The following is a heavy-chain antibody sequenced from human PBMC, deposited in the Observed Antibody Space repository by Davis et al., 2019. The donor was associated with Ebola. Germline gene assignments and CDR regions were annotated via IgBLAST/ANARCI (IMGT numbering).Heavy chain of an antibody. CDR3: ARDFFSEGSTWYDVFDI. CDR2: INTDGGNA. Sequence: AASVKVSCKASGYTFPRYGISWVRQAPGQGLEWMGWINTDGGNANYAQMLQGRVTMTTDTYTATVYMELRSLRSDDTAVYYCARDFFSEGSTWYDVFDIWGQGTMVTVSS. V-gene: IGHV1-18*01. D-gene: IGHD6-13*01. J-gene: IGHJ3*02. CDR1: GYTFPRYG.